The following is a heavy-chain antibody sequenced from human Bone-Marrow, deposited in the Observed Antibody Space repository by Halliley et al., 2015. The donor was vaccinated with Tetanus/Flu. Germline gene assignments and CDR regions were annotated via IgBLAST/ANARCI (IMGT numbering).Heavy chain of an antibody. J-gene: IGHJ4*02. D-gene: IGHD2-2*01. V-gene: IGHV4-59*09. CDR2: IDNSGRT. Sequence: IDNSGRTSYTPSPKSRVTISVDTSKNQFSLKLSSVTAADTAVYYCARGLDIVAVPASGEYYFDYWGQGTLVTVSS. CDR3: ARGLDIVAVPASGEYYFDY.